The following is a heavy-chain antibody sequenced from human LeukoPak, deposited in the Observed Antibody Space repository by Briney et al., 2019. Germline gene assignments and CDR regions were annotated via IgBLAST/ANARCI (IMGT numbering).Heavy chain of an antibody. V-gene: IGHV1-69*04. J-gene: IGHJ3*02. Sequence: SVKVSCKASGGTFSSYAISWVRQAPGQGLEWMGRIIPILGIANYAQKFQGRVTITADKSTSTAYMELSSLRSDDTAVYYCARDRGELWFGELSHAFDIWGQGTMVTVSS. CDR2: IIPILGIA. CDR3: ARDRGELWFGELSHAFDI. D-gene: IGHD3-10*01. CDR1: GGTFSSYA.